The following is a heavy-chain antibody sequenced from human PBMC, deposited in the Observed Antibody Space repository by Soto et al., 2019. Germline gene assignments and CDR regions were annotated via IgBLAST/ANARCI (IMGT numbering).Heavy chain of an antibody. CDR1: GFTFSTYA. J-gene: IGHJ4*02. V-gene: IGHV3-23*01. CDR3: AKDHWGSY. CDR2: ISGSGGGT. Sequence: EMQLLESGGGVVQPGGSLRLSCVASGFTFSTYAMSWVRQAPGKGLEWVSAISGSGGGTYYADSVKGRFTISRDNSQNTLYMPMNSLSAEDTALYYCAKDHWGSYSGQGTLVTVSS. D-gene: IGHD3-16*01.